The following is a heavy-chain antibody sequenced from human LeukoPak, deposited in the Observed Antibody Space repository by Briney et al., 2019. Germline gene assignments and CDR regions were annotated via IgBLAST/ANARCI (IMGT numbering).Heavy chain of an antibody. V-gene: IGHV1-8*03. CDR2: MNPNSGNT. J-gene: IGHJ4*02. Sequence: ASVKVSCKASGYTFTSYYMHWVRQATGQGLEWMGWMNPNSGNTGYAQKFQGRVTITRNTSISTAYMELSSLRSDDTAVYYCARDPRWELPFDYWGQGTLVTVSS. CDR3: ARDPRWELPFDY. D-gene: IGHD1-26*01. CDR1: GYTFTSYY.